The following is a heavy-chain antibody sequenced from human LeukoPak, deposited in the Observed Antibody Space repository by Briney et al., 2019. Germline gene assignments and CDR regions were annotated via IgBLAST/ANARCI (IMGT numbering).Heavy chain of an antibody. CDR2: ITAYNGNG. CDR1: GYTFSNYG. V-gene: IGHV1-18*01. CDR3: ARDNDKVVDH. D-gene: IGHD1-1*01. Sequence: ASVKVSCETSGYTFSNYGISWVRQAPGQGLEWMGWITAYNGNGLYAQRFQGRITLTTDTSTSTSYMELRSLEYDDTAIYYCARDNDKVVDHWGQGTLVTVSS. J-gene: IGHJ4*01.